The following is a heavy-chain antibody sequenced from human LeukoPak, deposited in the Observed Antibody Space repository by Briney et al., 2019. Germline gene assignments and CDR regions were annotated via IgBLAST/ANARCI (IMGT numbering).Heavy chain of an antibody. CDR1: GYTFTGYY. CDR3: ARVEEGRCFDH. J-gene: IGHJ4*02. V-gene: IGHV1-2*02. D-gene: IGHD4-17*01. CDR2: INPNSGGT. Sequence: GASVNVSCKASGYTFTGYYMHWVRQAPGQGLEWMGWINPNSGGTNYAQKFQGRVTMTRDTSISTAYMELSGLRSDDTAVYYCARVEEGRCFDHWGQGTLVTVSS.